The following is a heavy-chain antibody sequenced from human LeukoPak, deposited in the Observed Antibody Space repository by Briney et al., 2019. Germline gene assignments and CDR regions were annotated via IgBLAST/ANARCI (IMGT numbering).Heavy chain of an antibody. CDR3: GRDRFSGMDV. Sequence: AASVKVSCKASGYTFTGYYMHWVRPAPGQGLEWMGCINSNSGGTNNAQKFHGRVTITRDTSISTAYMELRRLRFDDAGVCYCGRDRFSGMDVWGQGTTVTVSS. CDR1: GYTFTGYY. V-gene: IGHV1-2*02. D-gene: IGHD3-3*01. J-gene: IGHJ6*02. CDR2: INSNSGGT.